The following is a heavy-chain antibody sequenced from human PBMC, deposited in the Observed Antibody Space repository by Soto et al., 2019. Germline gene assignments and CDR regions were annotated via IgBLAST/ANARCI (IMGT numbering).Heavy chain of an antibody. D-gene: IGHD3-10*01. V-gene: IGHV4-4*02. Sequence: PSETLSLTCAVSGVSISSGNWWTWVRQSPQRGLEYIGEIFHDGTANYYPSFERRVAISVETYKNQLSLKLTSVTAADTAIYFCARLVYDTRLNYMYFDFWGQGTMVTVSS. J-gene: IGHJ4*02. CDR3: ARLVYDTRLNYMYFDF. CDR2: IFHDGTA. CDR1: GVSISSGNW.